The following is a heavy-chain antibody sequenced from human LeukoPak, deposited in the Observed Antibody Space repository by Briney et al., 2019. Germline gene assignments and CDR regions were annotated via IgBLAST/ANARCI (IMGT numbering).Heavy chain of an antibody. D-gene: IGHD2-2*01. Sequence: ASVKVSCKASGGTFSSYAISWVRQAPGQGLEWMGGIIPIFGTANYAQKFQGRVTITTDESTSTAYMELSSLRSEDTAVYYCALIPKYCSSTSCCLNGWFDPWGKGPWSPSPQ. CDR3: ALIPKYCSSTSCCLNGWFDP. V-gene: IGHV1-69*05. CDR2: IIPIFGTA. CDR1: GGTFSSYA. J-gene: IGHJ5*02.